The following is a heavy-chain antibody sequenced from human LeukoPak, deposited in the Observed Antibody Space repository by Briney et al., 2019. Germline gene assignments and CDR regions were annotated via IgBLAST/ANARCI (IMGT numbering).Heavy chain of an antibody. Sequence: GASVKVSCKAPGYAFTGYYMHWVRQAPGQGLEWMGWINPNSGGTNYAQKFQGRVTMTRDTSISTAYMELSRLRSDDTAVYYCARDRGYYDSSGYYSNWGQGTLVTVSS. V-gene: IGHV1-2*02. D-gene: IGHD3-22*01. CDR1: GYAFTGYY. J-gene: IGHJ4*02. CDR3: ARDRGYYDSSGYYSN. CDR2: INPNSGGT.